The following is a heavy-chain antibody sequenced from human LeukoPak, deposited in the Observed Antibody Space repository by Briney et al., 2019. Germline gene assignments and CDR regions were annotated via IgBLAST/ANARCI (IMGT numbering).Heavy chain of an antibody. CDR3: AREKSMGLDY. CDR1: GYTFTGYY. Sequence: ASVKVSCKASGYTFTGYYMHWVRQAPGQGLEWMGRINPNSGGTNYAQQFQGRVTMTRDTSISTAYMELSRLTSDDTAVYYCAREKSMGLDYWGQGTLVTVSS. CDR2: INPNSGGT. D-gene: IGHD1-26*01. J-gene: IGHJ4*02. V-gene: IGHV1-2*06.